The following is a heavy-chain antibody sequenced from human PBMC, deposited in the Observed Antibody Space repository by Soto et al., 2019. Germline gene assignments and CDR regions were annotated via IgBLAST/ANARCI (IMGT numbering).Heavy chain of an antibody. D-gene: IGHD3-3*01. V-gene: IGHV1-2*04. CDR3: AGQGLRFLEWSRYYGMDV. Sequence: ASVKVSCKASGYTVTGYYMHWVRQAPGQGLEWMGWINPNSGGTNYAQKFQGWVTMTRDTSISTAYMELSRLRSDDTAVYYCAGQGLRFLEWSRYYGMDVWGQGTTVTVSS. J-gene: IGHJ6*02. CDR1: GYTVTGYY. CDR2: INPNSGGT.